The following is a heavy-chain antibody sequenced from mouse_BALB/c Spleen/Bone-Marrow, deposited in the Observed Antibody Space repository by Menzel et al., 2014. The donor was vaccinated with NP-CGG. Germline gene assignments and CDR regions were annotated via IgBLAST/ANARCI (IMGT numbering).Heavy chain of an antibody. V-gene: IGHV5-6-4*01. J-gene: IGHJ2*01. D-gene: IGHD2-4*01. Sequence: EVHLVESGGGLVKPGGSLKLSCAASGFTFSAYSMSWVRQTPEKRLEWVATISSGGHDTYYPDSVKGRFTISRDNAKNTLYPQMNSLKSVDSAVYYCSKDGGYDYSYYFDYWGQGTTLTVSS. CDR1: GFTFSAYS. CDR2: ISSGGHDT. CDR3: SKDGGYDYSYYFDY.